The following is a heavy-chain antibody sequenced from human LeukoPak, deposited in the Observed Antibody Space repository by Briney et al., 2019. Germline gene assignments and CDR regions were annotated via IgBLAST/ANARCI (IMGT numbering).Heavy chain of an antibody. CDR1: GFTFSNYA. V-gene: IGHV3-23*01. CDR3: AKVQLWPRMAWFDY. Sequence: GGSLRLSCAASGFTFSNYAMSWVRQAPGKGLEWVSAISGSGGSTYYADSVKGRFTISRDNSKNTLYLQMNSLRAEDTAVYYCAKVQLWPRMAWFDYWGQGTLVTVSS. J-gene: IGHJ4*02. D-gene: IGHD5-18*01. CDR2: ISGSGGST.